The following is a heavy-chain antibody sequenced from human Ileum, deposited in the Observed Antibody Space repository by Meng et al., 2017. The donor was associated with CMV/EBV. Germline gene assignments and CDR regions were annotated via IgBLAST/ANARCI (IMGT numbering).Heavy chain of an antibody. Sequence: GGSLRLSCAASEFTFSAYWMSWVRQAPGKGLEWVTYISDDGTGKYYADSVNGRFTISRDKSKNTLYLQMHGLTIEDTGLYYCARDGGGVWGDILDYWGQGTLVTVSS. CDR3: ARDGGGVWGDILDY. V-gene: IGHV3-30*03. CDR2: ISDDGTGK. J-gene: IGHJ4*02. D-gene: IGHD3-16*01. CDR1: EFTFSAYW.